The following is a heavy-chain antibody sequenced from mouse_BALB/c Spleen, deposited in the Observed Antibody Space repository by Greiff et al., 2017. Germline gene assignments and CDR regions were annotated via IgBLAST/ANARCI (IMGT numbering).Heavy chain of an antibody. Sequence: EVMLVESGGGLVKPGGSLKLSCAASGFAFSSYDMSWVRQTPEKRLEWVAYISSGGGSTYYPDTVKGRFTISRDNAKNTLYLQMSSLKSEDTAMYYCARHEYYGSSLYAMDYWGQGTSVTVSS. V-gene: IGHV5-12-1*01. CDR2: ISSGGGST. CDR1: GFAFSSYD. J-gene: IGHJ4*01. CDR3: ARHEYYGSSLYAMDY. D-gene: IGHD1-1*01.